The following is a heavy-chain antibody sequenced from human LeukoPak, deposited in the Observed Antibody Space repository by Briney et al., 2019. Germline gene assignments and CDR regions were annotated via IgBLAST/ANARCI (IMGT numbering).Heavy chain of an antibody. J-gene: IGHJ5*02. CDR1: GFTFSTYA. CDR3: ARDSSYSHYNWFDP. D-gene: IGHD4-11*01. Sequence: GGSLRLSCAASGFTFSTYAMHWVRQAPGKGLEYVSAISSDGRYTYYANSAKGRFTISRDNSKNTLFLQMGSLRAEDMAVYYCARDSSYSHYNWFDPWGQGTLVTVSS. V-gene: IGHV3-64*01. CDR2: ISSDGRYT.